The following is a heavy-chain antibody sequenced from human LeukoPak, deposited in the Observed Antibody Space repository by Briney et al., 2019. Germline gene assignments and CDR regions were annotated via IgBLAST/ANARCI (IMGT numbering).Heavy chain of an antibody. D-gene: IGHD3-22*01. V-gene: IGHV4-59*01. CDR3: ARVHYYDSSGYLRPGYFQH. CDR2: IYYSGST. Sequence: SETLSLTCTVSGVSISSYYWSWIRQPPGKGLEWIGYIYYSGSTNYDPSLKSRVTISVDTSKNQFSLKLSSVTAADTAVYYCARVHYYDSSGYLRPGYFQHWGQGTLVTVSS. CDR1: GVSISSYY. J-gene: IGHJ1*01.